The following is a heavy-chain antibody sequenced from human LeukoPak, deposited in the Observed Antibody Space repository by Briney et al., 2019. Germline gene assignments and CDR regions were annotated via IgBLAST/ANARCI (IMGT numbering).Heavy chain of an antibody. CDR2: IIPIFGTA. V-gene: IGHV1-69*06. D-gene: IGHD2-2*01. CDR1: GGTFSSYA. J-gene: IGHJ6*03. Sequence: SVKVSCKASGGTFSSYAISWVRQAPGQGLEWMGGIIPIFGTANYAQKFQGRVTITADKSTSTAYIELSSLRSEDTAVYYCASSYCSSTSCRDYYYYMDVWGKGTTVTVSS. CDR3: ASSYCSSTSCRDYYYYMDV.